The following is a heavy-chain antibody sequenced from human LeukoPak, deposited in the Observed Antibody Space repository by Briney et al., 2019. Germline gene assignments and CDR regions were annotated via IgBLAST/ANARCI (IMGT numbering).Heavy chain of an antibody. Sequence: PGESLRLSCAASGFTFNSYCMSWVRQAPGKGLEWVGNINEDGGVKYYVDSVKGRFTISRDNAKNSLYLQMNSLRAEDTAVYYCARDLGASQHLSWFGPWGQGTLVTVSS. V-gene: IGHV3-7*05. CDR3: ARDLGASQHLSWFGP. D-gene: IGHD1-26*01. CDR1: GFTFNSYC. CDR2: INEDGGVK. J-gene: IGHJ5*02.